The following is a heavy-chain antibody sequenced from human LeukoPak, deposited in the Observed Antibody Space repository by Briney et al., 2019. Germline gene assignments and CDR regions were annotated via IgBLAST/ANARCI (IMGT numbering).Heavy chain of an antibody. CDR1: GYTFTGYY. Sequence: ASVTVSCKTSGYTFTGYYIHWVRQAPGQGLEWMGWIDPNSGGSNSAQKFQGRVTMTRDTSISTAYMELSRLRSDDTAVYYCARSENYGSGKIDYWGQGTLVTVSS. V-gene: IGHV1-2*02. CDR2: IDPNSGGS. J-gene: IGHJ4*02. D-gene: IGHD3-10*01. CDR3: ARSENYGSGKIDY.